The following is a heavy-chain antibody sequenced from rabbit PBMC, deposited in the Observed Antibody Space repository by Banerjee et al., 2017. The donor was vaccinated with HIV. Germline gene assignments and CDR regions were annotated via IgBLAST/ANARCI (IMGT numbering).Heavy chain of an antibody. CDR2: IDPVFGST. CDR1: GFDFSSYY. Sequence: QSLEESGGDLVKPGASLTLTCTASGFDFSSYYMSWVRQAPGKGLEWIGYIDPVFGSTYYASWVNGRFTISLDNAQNTVFLQMTSLTAADTATYFCVRAAGYGGYGFATGFDLWGPGTLVTVS. V-gene: IGHV1S40*01. CDR3: VRAAGYGGYGFATGFDL. D-gene: IGHD6-1*01. J-gene: IGHJ4*01.